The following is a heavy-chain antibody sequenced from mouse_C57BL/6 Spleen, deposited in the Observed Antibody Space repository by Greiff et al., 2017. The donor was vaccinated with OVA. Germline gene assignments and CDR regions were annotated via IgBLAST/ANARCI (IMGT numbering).Heavy chain of an antibody. CDR1: GYTFTDYE. CDR2: IDPETGGT. Sequence: VKLQESGAELVRPGASVTLSCKASGYTFTDYEMHWVKQTPVHGLEWIGAIDPETGGTAYNQKFKGKAILTADKSSSTAYMEHRSLTSEDSAVYYCTGTGLDYWGQGTTLTVSS. CDR3: TGTGLDY. J-gene: IGHJ2*01. D-gene: IGHD4-1*01. V-gene: IGHV1-15*01.